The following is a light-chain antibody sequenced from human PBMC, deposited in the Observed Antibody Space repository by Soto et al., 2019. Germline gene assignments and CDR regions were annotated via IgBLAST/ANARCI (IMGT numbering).Light chain of an antibody. CDR3: QQRSNWPPSYP. Sequence: EIVLTQSPATLSLSPGERATLSCRASQSVSSYLAWYQQKPGQAPRLLIYDATNRASGIPARFSGSGSGTDFPLTISSLEPEDFAVYYCQQRSNWPPSYPFGQGTKLEIK. CDR1: QSVSSY. V-gene: IGKV3-11*01. J-gene: IGKJ2*01. CDR2: DAT.